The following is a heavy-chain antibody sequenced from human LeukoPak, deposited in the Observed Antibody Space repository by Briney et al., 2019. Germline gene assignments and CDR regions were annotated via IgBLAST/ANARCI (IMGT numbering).Heavy chain of an antibody. CDR1: GFTVSSNY. CDR3: ARASVVVVAVIFDY. J-gene: IGHJ4*02. V-gene: IGHV3-66*01. Sequence: GGSLRLSCAASGFTVSSNYMSWVRQAPGKGLEWVSVIYSGGSTYYADSVKGRFTISRDNSKNTLYLQMNSLRAEDTAVYYCARASVVVVAVIFDYWGQGTLVTVSS. CDR2: IYSGGST. D-gene: IGHD2-15*01.